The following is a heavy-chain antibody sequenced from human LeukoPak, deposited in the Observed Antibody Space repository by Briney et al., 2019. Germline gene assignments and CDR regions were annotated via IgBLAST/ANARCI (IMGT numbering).Heavy chain of an antibody. J-gene: IGHJ4*02. CDR1: GFTFSNSA. CDR2: ISSSGSDT. V-gene: IGHV3-23*01. Sequence: GGSLRLSCAASGFTFSNSAMTWVRQAPGKGLEWVSAISSSGSDTIYPDSVKDRFTISRDNSRDTLYLQMNSLRAEDTAVYYCAKGGSYAPLDYWGQGTLVTVSS. CDR3: AKGGSYAPLDY. D-gene: IGHD1-26*01.